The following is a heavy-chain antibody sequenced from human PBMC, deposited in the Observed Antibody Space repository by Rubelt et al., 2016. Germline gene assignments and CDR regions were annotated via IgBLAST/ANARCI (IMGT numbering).Heavy chain of an antibody. V-gene: IGHV4-34*01. CDR2: INHSGST. CDR3: ARGAGLLWFGADKIDAFDI. J-gene: IGHJ3*02. D-gene: IGHD3-10*01. Sequence: GEINHSGSTNYNPSLKSRVTISVDTSKNQFSLKLSSVTAADTAVYYCARGAGLLWFGADKIDAFDIWGQGTMVTVSS.